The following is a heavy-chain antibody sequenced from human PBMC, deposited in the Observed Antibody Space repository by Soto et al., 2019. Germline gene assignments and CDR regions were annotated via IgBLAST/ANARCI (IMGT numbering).Heavy chain of an antibody. CDR3: ARDPVNWNYVAGYYYYYGMDV. J-gene: IGHJ6*02. Sequence: GGSLRLSCAASGFTFSSYALHWVRQAPGKGLEWVAFISSDGSNKYYADSVKGRFTISRDNSKHMVYLQMNSLRTEDTAVYYCARDPVNWNYVAGYYYYYGMDVWGQGTTVTVSS. D-gene: IGHD1-7*01. CDR1: GFTFSSYA. V-gene: IGHV3-30-3*01. CDR2: ISSDGSNK.